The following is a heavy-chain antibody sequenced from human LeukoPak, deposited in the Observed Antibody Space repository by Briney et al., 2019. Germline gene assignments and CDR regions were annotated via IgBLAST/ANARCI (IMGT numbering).Heavy chain of an antibody. CDR2: ISSSSSYI. J-gene: IGHJ5*02. CDR1: GFTFSSYS. CDR3: ARDEDSSGYCDP. D-gene: IGHD3-22*01. V-gene: IGHV3-21*01. Sequence: PGGSLRLSCAASGFTFSSYSMNWVRQAPGKGLEWVSSISSSSSYIYYADSVKGRFTISRDNAKNSLYLQMNSLRAEDTAVYYCARDEDSSGYCDPWGQGTLVTVSS.